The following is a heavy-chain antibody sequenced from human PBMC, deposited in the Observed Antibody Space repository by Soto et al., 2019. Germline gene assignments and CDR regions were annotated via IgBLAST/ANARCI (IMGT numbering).Heavy chain of an antibody. D-gene: IGHD1-1*01. J-gene: IGHJ6*02. CDR2: ISGNGGRT. CDR1: GCTFSSYG. Sequence: PVGSLRLSCAALGCTFSSYGMSRVRQAPGKELEWVSAISGNGGRTYYVDSVKGRFTISRDNAKNTLYLQMNSLRAEETAVYYCSRDLKFTGAAYYYYYGMDVWGQGTTVTVSS. CDR3: SRDLKFTGAAYYYYYGMDV. V-gene: IGHV3-23*01.